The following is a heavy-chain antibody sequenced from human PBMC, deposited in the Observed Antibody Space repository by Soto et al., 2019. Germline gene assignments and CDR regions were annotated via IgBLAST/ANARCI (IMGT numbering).Heavy chain of an antibody. CDR2: IYSGGST. CDR3: AGNIAAVGTSWFDP. J-gene: IGHJ5*02. V-gene: IGHV3-66*01. Sequence: EVQLVESGGGLVQPGGSLRLSCAASGFTVSSNYMSWVRQAPGKGLEWVSVIYSGGSTYYADSVKGRFTISRDNSKNTLYLQMNSLRAEDTAVYYCAGNIAAVGTSWFDPWGQGTLVTVSS. CDR1: GFTVSSNY. D-gene: IGHD6-13*01.